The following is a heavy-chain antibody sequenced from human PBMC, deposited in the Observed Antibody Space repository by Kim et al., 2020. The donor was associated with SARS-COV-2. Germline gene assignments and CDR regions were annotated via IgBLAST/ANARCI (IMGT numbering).Heavy chain of an antibody. CDR2: IGTGGET. Sequence: GGSLRLSCAATGFTFSRYDMHWVRQATGKGLEWVSGIGTGGETYYAVAVKGRFIISRENAKKSLYLQMDSLRAGDTAVYYCARGGQSSGWYNIRHFDYWGQGTLVTVSS. CDR1: GFTFSRYD. D-gene: IGHD6-19*01. V-gene: IGHV3-13*01. CDR3: ARGGQSSGWYNIRHFDY. J-gene: IGHJ4*02.